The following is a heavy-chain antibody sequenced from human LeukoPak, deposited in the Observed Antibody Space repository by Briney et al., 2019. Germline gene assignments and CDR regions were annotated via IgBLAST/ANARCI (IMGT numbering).Heavy chain of an antibody. CDR2: INYSGST. CDR3: ARYVVYGSGKYYFDY. D-gene: IGHD3-10*01. J-gene: IGHJ4*02. CDR1: GGSFSGYY. Sequence: SETLSLTCAVYGGSFSGYYWSWIRQPPGKGLEWIASINYSGSTYYNPSLKSRVTISVDTSENQFPLKLSSVTAADTAVYYCARYVVYGSGKYYFDYWGQGTLVTVSS. V-gene: IGHV4-34*01.